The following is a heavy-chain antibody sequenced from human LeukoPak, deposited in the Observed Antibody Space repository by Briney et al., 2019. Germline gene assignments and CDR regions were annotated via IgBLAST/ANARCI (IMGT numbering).Heavy chain of an antibody. CDR3: ARASDYYPDFDH. J-gene: IGHJ4*02. V-gene: IGHV4-59*12. CDR2: MYDSGTT. CDR1: GGSISSYY. Sequence: PSETLSLTCTVSGGSISSYYWNWIRQHPEKGLEWIGYMYDSGTTHYNPSLTSRVTITVDTSKNQFSLKLNSVTAADTAVYYCARASDYYPDFDHWGQGTLVTVSS. D-gene: IGHD3-3*01.